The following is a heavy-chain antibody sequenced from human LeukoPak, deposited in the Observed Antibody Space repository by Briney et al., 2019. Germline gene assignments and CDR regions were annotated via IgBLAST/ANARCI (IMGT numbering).Heavy chain of an antibody. J-gene: IGHJ5*02. CDR1: GDSISSFY. CDR3: ARDHQRDYYDGRGFDP. CDR2: IYYSGST. D-gene: IGHD3-22*01. Sequence: SETLSLTCTVSGDSISSFYWNWIRQSPGKGLEWIGYIYYSGSTNYNPSLKSRVTISVDRSKNQFSLRLNPVTAADTAVYYCARDHQRDYYDGRGFDPWGQGTLVTVSS. V-gene: IGHV4-59*01.